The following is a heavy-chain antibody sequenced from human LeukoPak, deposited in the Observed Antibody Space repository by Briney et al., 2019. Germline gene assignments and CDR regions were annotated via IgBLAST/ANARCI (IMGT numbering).Heavy chain of an antibody. J-gene: IGHJ4*02. D-gene: IGHD1-26*01. CDR2: IRNKSDGGTA. CDR1: GFTFSNAW. CDR3: TTWGGSFSRY. Sequence: GGSLRLYCAASGFTFSNAWMAWVRQAPGKRLVFVGRIRNKSDGGTADSADPLKGRFTISRDDSTNTLYLQMNSLETEDTAVYYCTTWGGSFSRYWGQGTLVTVSS. V-gene: IGHV3-15*01.